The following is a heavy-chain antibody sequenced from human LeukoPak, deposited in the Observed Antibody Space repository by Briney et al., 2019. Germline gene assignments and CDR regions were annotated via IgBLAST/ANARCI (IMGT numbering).Heavy chain of an antibody. D-gene: IGHD3-22*01. V-gene: IGHV4-31*03. CDR1: GGSISSGGYY. Sequence: SETLSLTCTVSGGSISSGGYYWSWIRQHPGKGLQWIGYIYYSGSTYYNPSLKSRVTISVDTSKNQFSLKLSSVTAADTAVYYCARALANYYDSSGYYYGGDRFDYWGQGTLVTVSS. J-gene: IGHJ4*02. CDR2: IYYSGST. CDR3: ARALANYYDSSGYYYGGDRFDY.